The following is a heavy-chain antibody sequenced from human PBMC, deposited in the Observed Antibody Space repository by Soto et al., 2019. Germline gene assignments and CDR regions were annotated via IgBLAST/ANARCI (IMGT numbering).Heavy chain of an antibody. J-gene: IGHJ3*02. Sequence: GGSLRPSCAASGFTFSSYGLHWVRQAPGKGLEWVAVIWYDGSNKYYADSVKGRFTISRDNSKNTLYLQMNSLRAEDTAVYYCARDSRGYSYGYTADAFDIWGQGTMVTVSS. D-gene: IGHD5-18*01. V-gene: IGHV3-33*01. CDR3: ARDSRGYSYGYTADAFDI. CDR2: IWYDGSNK. CDR1: GFTFSSYG.